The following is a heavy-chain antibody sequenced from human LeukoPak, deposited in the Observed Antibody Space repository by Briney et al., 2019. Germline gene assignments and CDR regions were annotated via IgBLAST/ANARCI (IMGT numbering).Heavy chain of an antibody. Sequence: KPSETLSLTCTVSGGSITGYYWSWVRQPPGKGLEWIGYIHYSGGPKYNPSLKSRVAVSVDTSKNQFSLNLSSLTAADTAVYYCARHVGKWGFDFWGQGTLVTVSS. J-gene: IGHJ4*02. V-gene: IGHV4-59*08. CDR1: GGSITGYY. CDR3: ARHVGKWGFDF. CDR2: IHYSGGP. D-gene: IGHD3-16*01.